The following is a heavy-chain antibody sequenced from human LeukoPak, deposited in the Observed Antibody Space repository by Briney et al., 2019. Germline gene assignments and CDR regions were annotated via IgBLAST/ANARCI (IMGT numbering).Heavy chain of an antibody. Sequence: SVNVSCKASVGTFSSYAISWVRQAPGQGLEWMGGIIPIFGTANYAQKCQGRVTITADESTSTAYMELSSVRSEDTAVYYCARDGDYSSSFALDIWGQGTKVTVSS. CDR2: IIPIFGTA. V-gene: IGHV1-69*13. CDR3: ARDGDYSSSFALDI. J-gene: IGHJ3*02. CDR1: VGTFSSYA. D-gene: IGHD6-6*01.